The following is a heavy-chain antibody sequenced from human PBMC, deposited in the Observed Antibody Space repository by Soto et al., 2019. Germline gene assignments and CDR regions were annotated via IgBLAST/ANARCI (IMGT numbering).Heavy chain of an antibody. D-gene: IGHD3-10*01. CDR2: INPKRGDT. CDR3: ARVPGHKNSRGDF. Sequence: QVRLVQSGPEVRRPGASVTVSCKASGYTFTHYFIHWVRRAPGQGLEWMGYINPKRGDTHYSQTLRGRVSMTVDTSTDTASVGLSSLKSDDTAVYFCARVPGHKNSRGDFWGQGTPITVSS. J-gene: IGHJ4*02. V-gene: IGHV1-2*02. CDR1: GYTFTHYF.